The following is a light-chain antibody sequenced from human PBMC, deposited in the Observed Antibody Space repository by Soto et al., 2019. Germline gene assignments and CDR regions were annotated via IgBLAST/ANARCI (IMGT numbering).Light chain of an antibody. CDR2: EVS. CDR1: STDFGGYNY. Sequence: QSALTQPASVSGSPGQSITISCTGTSTDFGGYNYVSWYQQHPGKAPKLMIYEVSNRPSGVSNRFSGSKSGNTASLTISGLQAEDEADYYCSSYTSSSTLVFGGGTKSPS. CDR3: SSYTSSSTLV. V-gene: IGLV2-14*01. J-gene: IGLJ3*02.